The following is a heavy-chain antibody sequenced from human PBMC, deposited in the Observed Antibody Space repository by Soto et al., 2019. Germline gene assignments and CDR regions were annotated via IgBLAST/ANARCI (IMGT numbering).Heavy chain of an antibody. V-gene: IGHV1-18*01. Sequence: QVQLVQSGAEVKKPGASVKVSCKTSGYTFTNYGISWVRQAPGQGLEWMGWISAYNGNTDYAQKLQGRVTMNTDTSTSTVYMELRSLRSDDTAVYYCARVGAYCVSTSCHDYWGQGTLVTVSS. CDR2: ISAYNGNT. CDR1: GYTFTNYG. J-gene: IGHJ4*02. CDR3: ARVGAYCVSTSCHDY. D-gene: IGHD2-2*01.